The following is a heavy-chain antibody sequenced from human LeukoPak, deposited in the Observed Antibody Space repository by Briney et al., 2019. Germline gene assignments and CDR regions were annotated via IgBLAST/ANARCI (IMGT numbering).Heavy chain of an antibody. CDR3: AKDRIRSRDIAVVTYFDY. D-gene: IGHD6-19*01. CDR1: GFIFSSYA. CDR2: ISYDGSNK. J-gene: IGHJ4*02. Sequence: YPGGSLRLSCAASGFIFSSYAMHWVRQAPGKGLEWVAVISYDGSNKYYADSVKGRFTISRDNSKNTLYLQMNSLRAEDTALYYCAKDRIRSRDIAVVTYFDYWGQGTLVTVSS. V-gene: IGHV3-30*04.